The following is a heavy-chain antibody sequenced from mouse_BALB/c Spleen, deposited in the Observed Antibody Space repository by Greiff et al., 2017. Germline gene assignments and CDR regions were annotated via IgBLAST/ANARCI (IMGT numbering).Heavy chain of an antibody. CDR2: IYPGDGDT. V-gene: IGHV1-87*01. D-gene: IGHD2-12*01. CDR3: ARIELYDDFDY. J-gene: IGHJ2*01. CDR1: GYTFTSYW. Sequence: QVQLQQSGAELARPGASVKLSCKASGYTFTSYWMQWVKQRPGQGLEWIGAIYPGDGDTRYTQKFKGKATLTADKSSSTAYMQLSSLASEDSAVYYCARIELYDDFDYWGQGTTLTVSS.